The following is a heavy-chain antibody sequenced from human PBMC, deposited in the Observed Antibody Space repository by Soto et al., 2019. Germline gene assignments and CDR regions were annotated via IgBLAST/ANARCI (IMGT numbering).Heavy chain of an antibody. V-gene: IGHV1-18*01. CDR3: ARGGYYDNSWGKLSHYGLAV. CDR1: GYTFIRYG. D-gene: IGHD3-16*01. Sequence: QVQLAQSTGEVKKPGASVRVSCKATGYTFIRYGIAWVRQAPGQGFEWMGWISPYNDHTVYAQKFQGRVTMTADTSTRTVYMNWRGLKSDDTAVYYCARGGYYDNSWGKLSHYGLAVWGQGTSVSVSS. CDR2: ISPYNDHT. J-gene: IGHJ6*02.